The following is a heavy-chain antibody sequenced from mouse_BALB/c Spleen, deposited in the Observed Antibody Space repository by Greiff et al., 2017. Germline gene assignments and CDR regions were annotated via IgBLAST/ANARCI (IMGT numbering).Heavy chain of an antibody. J-gene: IGHJ4*01. V-gene: IGHV14-3*02. CDR3: ASHYYGSAYAMDD. CDR1: GFNIKDTY. CDR2: IDPANGNT. Sequence: VQLKESGAELVKPGASVKLSCTASGFNIKDTYMHWVKQRPEQGLEWIGRIDPANGNTKYDPKFQGKATITADTSSNTAYLQLSSLTSEDTAVYYCASHYYGSAYAMDDWGQGTSVTVAS. D-gene: IGHD1-2*01.